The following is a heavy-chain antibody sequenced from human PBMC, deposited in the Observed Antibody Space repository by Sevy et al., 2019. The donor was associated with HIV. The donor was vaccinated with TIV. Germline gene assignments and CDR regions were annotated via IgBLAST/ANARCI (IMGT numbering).Heavy chain of an antibody. D-gene: IGHD5-12*01. Sequence: GGSLRLSCAASGFTFSNYVMSWVRQAPGKGLEWVSAITGSGDATYYGDSVKGRFTISRDNSKNTLFLQMNSLRDADTASYYCAKGGGYDSPKYYYYLDVWGKGTTVTVSS. V-gene: IGHV3-23*01. CDR1: GFTFSNYV. CDR3: AKGGGYDSPKYYYYLDV. J-gene: IGHJ6*03. CDR2: ITGSGDAT.